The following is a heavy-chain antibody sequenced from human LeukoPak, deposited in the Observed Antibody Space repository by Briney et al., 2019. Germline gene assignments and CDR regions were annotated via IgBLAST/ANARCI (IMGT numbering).Heavy chain of an antibody. J-gene: IGHJ4*02. D-gene: IGHD6-19*01. CDR2: FDPEDGET. CDR1: GYTLTELS. V-gene: IGHV1-24*01. Sequence: GASVKVSCKVSGYTLTELSMHWVRQAPGKGLERMGGFDPEDGETIYAQKFQGRVTMTEDTSTDTAYMELSSLRSEDTAVYYCATGRIAVADGLSYFDYWGQGTLVTVSS. CDR3: ATGRIAVADGLSYFDY.